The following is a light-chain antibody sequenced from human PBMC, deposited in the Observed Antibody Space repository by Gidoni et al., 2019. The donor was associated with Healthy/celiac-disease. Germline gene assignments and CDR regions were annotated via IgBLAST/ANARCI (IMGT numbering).Light chain of an antibody. CDR1: SSDVCSYNY. CDR3: SSYAGSYTYV. Sequence: QSALTQPRSVSGSPGQSVTISCTGTSSDVCSYNYVSWYQHHPGKAPKLMISDVSKRPSGVPDRFSGSKSGNTASLTISGLQAEDEADYYCSSYAGSYTYVFGSGTKVTVL. V-gene: IGLV2-11*01. J-gene: IGLJ1*01. CDR2: DVS.